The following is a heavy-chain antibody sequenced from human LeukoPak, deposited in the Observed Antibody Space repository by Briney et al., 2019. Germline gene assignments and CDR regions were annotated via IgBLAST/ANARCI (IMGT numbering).Heavy chain of an antibody. D-gene: IGHD5-12*01. V-gene: IGHV1-69*06. CDR2: IIPIFGTA. CDR3: ADGASGQPYYYYYMDV. Sequence: SVKVSRKASGGTFSSYAISWVRQAPGQGLEWMGRIIPIFGTANYAQKFQGRVTITADKSTSTAYMELSSLRSEDTAVYYCADGASGQPYYYYYMDVWGKGTTVTVSS. J-gene: IGHJ6*03. CDR1: GGTFSSYA.